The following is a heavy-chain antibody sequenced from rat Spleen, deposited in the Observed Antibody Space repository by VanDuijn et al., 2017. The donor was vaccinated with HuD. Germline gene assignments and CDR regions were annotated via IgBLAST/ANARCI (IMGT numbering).Heavy chain of an antibody. CDR3: AKANYYSAYYFDY. Sequence: EVQLVESGGGLVQPGRSLKVSCVASGFTFSNHGMHWIRQAPTKGLEWVATISYDGSSTYYRDSVKGRFTISRDNAKSSLYLQMDSLRSEDTSTYYCAKANYYSAYYFDYWGQGVMVTVSS. V-gene: IGHV5-29*01. J-gene: IGHJ2*01. CDR2: ISYDGSST. D-gene: IGHD1-1*01. CDR1: GFTFSNHG.